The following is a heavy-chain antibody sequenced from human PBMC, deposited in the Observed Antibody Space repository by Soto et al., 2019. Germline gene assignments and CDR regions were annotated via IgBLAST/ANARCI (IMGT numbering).Heavy chain of an antibody. CDR2: IIPIFGTA. Sequence: GASVKVSCKASGGTFSSYAISWVRQAPGQGLEWMGGIIPIFGTANYAQKFQGRVTITADESTSTAYMELSSLRSEDTAVYYCARDDVDTAMPYGMDVWGQGTTVTVS. CDR3: ARDDVDTAMPYGMDV. J-gene: IGHJ6*02. CDR1: GGTFSSYA. D-gene: IGHD5-18*01. V-gene: IGHV1-69*13.